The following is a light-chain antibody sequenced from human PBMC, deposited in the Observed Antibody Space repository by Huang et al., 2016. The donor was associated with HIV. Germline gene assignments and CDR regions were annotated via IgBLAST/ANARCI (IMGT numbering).Light chain of an antibody. Sequence: EIVLTQFPGTLSLSPGGRATLSCRASQSLSDNSLAWYQQRPGQAPRLVIYGAFNRATGIPDRFSGSGSRTDFTLTISRLEPEDCAVYYCQQYAGSPQTFGGGTKVEIK. CDR1: QSLSDNS. V-gene: IGKV3-20*01. CDR2: GAF. J-gene: IGKJ4*01. CDR3: QQYAGSPQT.